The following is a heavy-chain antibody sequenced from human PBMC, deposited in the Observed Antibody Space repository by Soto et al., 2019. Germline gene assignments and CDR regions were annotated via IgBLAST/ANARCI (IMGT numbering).Heavy chain of an antibody. J-gene: IGHJ4*02. CDR1: GFTFSIYS. Sequence: PGGSLRPSFTAYGFTFSIYSMNWVRQAPGKGLEWVSSISSSSSYIYYADSVKGRFTISRDNAKNSLYLQMNSLRAEETAVYYWARGAWLLSPVYWGQGTLVTAPQ. CDR2: ISSSSSYI. CDR3: ARGAWLLSPVY. V-gene: IGHV3-21*01. D-gene: IGHD5-12*01.